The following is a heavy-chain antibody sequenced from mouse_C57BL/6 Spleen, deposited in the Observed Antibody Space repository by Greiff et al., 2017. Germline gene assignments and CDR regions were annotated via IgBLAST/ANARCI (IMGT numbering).Heavy chain of an antibody. D-gene: IGHD2-1*01. V-gene: IGHV5-17*01. Sequence: EVKLMESGGGLVKPGGSLKLSCAASGFTFSDYGMHWVRQAPEKGLEWVAYISSGSSTIYYADTVKGRFTISRDNAKNTLFLQMTSLRSEDTAMYYCARRDGKAMDYWGQGTSVTVSS. CDR1: GFTFSDYG. J-gene: IGHJ4*01. CDR2: ISSGSSTI. CDR3: ARRDGKAMDY.